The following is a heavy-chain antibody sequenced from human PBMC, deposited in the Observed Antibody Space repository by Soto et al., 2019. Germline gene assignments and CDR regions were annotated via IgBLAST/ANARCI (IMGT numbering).Heavy chain of an antibody. J-gene: IGHJ4*02. CDR1: GYTLTELS. CDR2: FDPEDGET. D-gene: IGHD6-13*01. Sequence: ASVKVSCKVSGYTLTELSMHWVRQAPGKGLEWMEGFDPEDGETIYAQKFQGRVTMTEDTSTDTAYMELSSLRSEDTAVYYCATVTHGQLETYYFDYWGQGTLVTVSS. CDR3: ATVTHGQLETYYFDY. V-gene: IGHV1-24*01.